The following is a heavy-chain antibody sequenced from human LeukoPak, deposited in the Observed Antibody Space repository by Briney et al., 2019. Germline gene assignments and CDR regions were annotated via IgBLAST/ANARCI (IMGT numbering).Heavy chain of an antibody. Sequence: GRSLRLSCAASGLTFSSYGMHWVRQAPGKGLEWVAVISYDGSNKYYADSVKGRFTISRDNSKNTLYLQMNSLRAEDTAVYYCAKRRGVGATYYYGMDVWGQGTTVTVSS. V-gene: IGHV3-30*18. CDR3: AKRRGVGATYYYGMDV. CDR2: ISYDGSNK. D-gene: IGHD1-26*01. J-gene: IGHJ6*02. CDR1: GLTFSSYG.